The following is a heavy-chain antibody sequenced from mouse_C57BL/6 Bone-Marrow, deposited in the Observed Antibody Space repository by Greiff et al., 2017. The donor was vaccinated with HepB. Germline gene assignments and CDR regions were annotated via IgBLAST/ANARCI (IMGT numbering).Heavy chain of an antibody. Sequence: QVQLKESGAELVRPGTSVKVSCKASGYAFTNYLIEWVKQRPGQGLEWIGVINPGSGGTNYNEKFKGKATLTADKSSSTAYMQLSSLTSEDSAVYFCANGNYGAYWGQGTLVTVSA. CDR3: ANGNYGAY. J-gene: IGHJ3*01. CDR2: INPGSGGT. CDR1: GYAFTNYL. V-gene: IGHV1-54*01. D-gene: IGHD2-1*01.